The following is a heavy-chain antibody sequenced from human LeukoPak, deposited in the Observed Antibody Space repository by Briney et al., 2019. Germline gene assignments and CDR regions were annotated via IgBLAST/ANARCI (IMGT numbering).Heavy chain of an antibody. CDR3: ARVLAAAGNNWFDP. CDR1: GGSISSGGYS. CDR2: IYYTGNT. J-gene: IGHJ5*02. D-gene: IGHD6-13*01. V-gene: IGHV4-30-4*07. Sequence: SETLSLTCTVSGGSISSGGYSWSWIRQPPGKGMEFIVYIYYTGNTYFNPSLKSRVTISVDTSKNQFSLKLTSVTAADTAVYYCARVLAAAGNNWFDPWGQGTLVTVSS.